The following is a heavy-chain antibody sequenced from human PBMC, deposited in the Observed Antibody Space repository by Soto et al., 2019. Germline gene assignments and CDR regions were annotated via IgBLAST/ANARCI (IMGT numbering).Heavy chain of an antibody. J-gene: IGHJ5*02. D-gene: IGHD3-9*01. V-gene: IGHV2-5*02. Sequence: SGPTLVNPTQTLTLTCSFSGFSLTANGVGVGWVRQPPGLALEWLAMVYWDDDKHYSASLRSRLSITKDTSKSQVVLTMTNMDPGDTGTYYCATLTGRPWGQGALVNVSS. CDR1: GFSLTANGVG. CDR3: ATLTGRP. CDR2: VYWDDDK.